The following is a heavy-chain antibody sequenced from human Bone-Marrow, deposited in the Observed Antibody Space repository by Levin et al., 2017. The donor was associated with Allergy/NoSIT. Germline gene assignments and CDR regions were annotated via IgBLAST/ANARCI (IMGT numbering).Heavy chain of an antibody. CDR2: IARGGSND. Sequence: TGESLKISCAASGFAFSNSGMHWLRQAPGKGLEWVAVIARGGSNDYYVDSVKGRFTISRDNSKNTLYLQMNSLRDEDMAVYYCAKERVQDTIKYGLDVWGQGTAVTVSS. J-gene: IGHJ6*02. CDR3: AKERVQDTIKYGLDV. CDR1: GFAFSNSG. V-gene: IGHV3-30*18. D-gene: IGHD5-24*01.